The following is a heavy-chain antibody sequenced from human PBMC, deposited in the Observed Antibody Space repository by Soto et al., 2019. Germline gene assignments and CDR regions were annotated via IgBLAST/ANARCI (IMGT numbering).Heavy chain of an antibody. J-gene: IGHJ6*02. Sequence: GGSLRLSCAASGFTFSSYGMHWVRQAPGKGLEWVAVIWYDGSNKYYADSVKGRFTISRDNSKNTLYLQMNSLRAEDTAVYYCAREGPYDFWSAYYGGPTIWYYRMDVWGQGTKVTVSS. CDR2: IWYDGSNK. CDR1: GFTFSSYG. D-gene: IGHD3-3*01. V-gene: IGHV3-33*01. CDR3: AREGPYDFWSAYYGGPTIWYYRMDV.